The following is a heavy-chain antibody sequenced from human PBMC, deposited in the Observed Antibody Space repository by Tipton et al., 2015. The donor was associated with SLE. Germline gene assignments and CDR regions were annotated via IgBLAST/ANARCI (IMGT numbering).Heavy chain of an antibody. V-gene: IGHV4-59*01. CDR2: IYYREGT. Sequence: TLSLTCTVSGDSINSYYWSWIRQPPGEGLEWIGYIYYREGTNYSPSLKSRVTISLDASKNQLSLKLSSVTAADTAVHYCARGDTGDDYFDNWGQGTLVTVSS. CDR3: ARGDTGDDYFDN. J-gene: IGHJ4*02. D-gene: IGHD7-27*01. CDR1: GDSINSYY.